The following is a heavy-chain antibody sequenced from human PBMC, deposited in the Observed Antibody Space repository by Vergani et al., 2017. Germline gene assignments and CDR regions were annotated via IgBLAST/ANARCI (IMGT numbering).Heavy chain of an antibody. J-gene: IGHJ4*02. Sequence: QVQLVQSGAEVKKPGASVKVSCKASGYTFTSYAMHWVRQAPGQRLEWMGWINAGNGNTKYSQKLQGRVTITRDTSASTAYMELSSRRSEETAVYYCEREGVYDYVWGSCRLRGGYYFDYWGQGTLVTVSS. V-gene: IGHV1-3*01. D-gene: IGHD3-16*02. CDR1: GYTFTSYA. CDR3: EREGVYDYVWGSCRLRGGYYFDY. CDR2: INAGNGNT.